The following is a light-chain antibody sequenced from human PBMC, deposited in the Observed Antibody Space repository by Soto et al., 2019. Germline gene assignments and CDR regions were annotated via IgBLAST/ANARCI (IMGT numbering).Light chain of an antibody. CDR1: KAIGSS. Sequence: DIQITHSPSYLSSCVGDRFTITGRASKAIGSSFAWYRQKPGKVPEVLIYGASTLQNGVPSRFSGSGSGTDFTLTISSLQPEEFATDYRQQLNSYTLTFGGGTKVDIK. J-gene: IGKJ4*01. V-gene: IGKV1-9*01. CDR2: GAS. CDR3: QQLNSYTLT.